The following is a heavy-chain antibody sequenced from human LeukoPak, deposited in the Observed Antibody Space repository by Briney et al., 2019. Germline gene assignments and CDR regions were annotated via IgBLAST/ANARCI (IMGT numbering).Heavy chain of an antibody. J-gene: IGHJ5*02. CDR1: GGSISSYY. Sequence: SETLSLTCTVSGGSISSYYWSWIRQPAGKGLEWIGRIYTSGSTNYNPALKSRVTMSVATSKNQFSLKLSSGTAADTAVYYCAREAGDIVVVPAAMFEWFDPWGQGTLVTVSS. D-gene: IGHD2-2*01. CDR2: IYTSGST. CDR3: AREAGDIVVVPAAMFEWFDP. V-gene: IGHV4-4*07.